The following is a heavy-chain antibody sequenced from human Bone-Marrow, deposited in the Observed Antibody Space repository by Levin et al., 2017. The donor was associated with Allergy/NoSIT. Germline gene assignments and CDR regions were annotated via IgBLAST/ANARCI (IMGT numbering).Heavy chain of an antibody. CDR2: INPDNGDI. V-gene: IGHV1-3*01. D-gene: IGHD2-21*02. CDR1: GYAFSAYA. Sequence: GESLKISCKASGYAFSAYAMHWMRQAPGQRLEWIGWINPDNGDIRYSQNFQGRVTISRDPSASTAYMELSSLRFEDTAVYYCARRLKGDWKWGFDYWGQGTLVTVSS. CDR3: ARRLKGDWKWGFDY. J-gene: IGHJ4*02.